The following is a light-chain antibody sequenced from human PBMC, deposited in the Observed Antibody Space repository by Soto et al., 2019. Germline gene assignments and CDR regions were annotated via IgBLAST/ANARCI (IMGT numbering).Light chain of an antibody. Sequence: DIQMTQSPSTLSGSVGDRVTLTSRASRTSSSWLAWYQQKPGKAPKLLIYKASTLKSGVPSRFSGSGSGTEFTLTISSPQPDDFAAYYCQHYNSYSEAFGQGTKVDIK. V-gene: IGKV1-5*03. CDR1: RTSSSW. CDR2: KAS. CDR3: QHYNSYSEA. J-gene: IGKJ1*01.